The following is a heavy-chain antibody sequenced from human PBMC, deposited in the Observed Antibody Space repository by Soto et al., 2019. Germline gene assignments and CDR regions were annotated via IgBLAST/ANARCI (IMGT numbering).Heavy chain of an antibody. V-gene: IGHV4-59*11. CDR2: IYYSGST. J-gene: IGHJ4*02. CDR3: ARDAGGPFDN. Sequence: SETLSLTCTVSGGSISLHYWSWIRQPPGKGLEWIGYIYYSGSTTYNPSLKSRVTISADTSKNQFSLKLTSVTAADTAVYYCARDAGGPFDNWGQGTPVTVSS. CDR1: GGSISLHY. D-gene: IGHD2-15*01.